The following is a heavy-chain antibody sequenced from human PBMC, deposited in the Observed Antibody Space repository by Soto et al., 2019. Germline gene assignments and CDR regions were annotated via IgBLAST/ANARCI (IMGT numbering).Heavy chain of an antibody. V-gene: IGHV3-30*04. CDR3: ARSRSGAVADSFDF. J-gene: IGHJ4*02. CDR1: GFIFSRYA. CDR2: ISRDGSNR. D-gene: IGHD3-10*01. Sequence: QVQVVESGGGVVQPGRSLRLSCEASGFIFSRYAIHWVRQAPGKGLEWLAVISRDGSNRYYLNSVKGRFTISRDKSNKTVYLQMNSLREDDTALYYCARSRSGAVADSFDFWGQGTLVTVSS.